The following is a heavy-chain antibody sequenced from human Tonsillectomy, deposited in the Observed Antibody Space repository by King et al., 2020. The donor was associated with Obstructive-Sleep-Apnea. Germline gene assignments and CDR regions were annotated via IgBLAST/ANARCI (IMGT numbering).Heavy chain of an antibody. Sequence: VQLVESGGGVVQPVGSLRLSCAASGFTFSSYGMHWVRQAPGKGLEWVAVISYDGNNKYYADSVKGRFTISRDNSKNTLYLQMNSLRAEDTAMYYCAKCYNSGSYYNGPRGWGQGTLVTVSS. CDR1: GFTFSSYG. CDR2: ISYDGNNK. V-gene: IGHV3-30*18. J-gene: IGHJ4*02. CDR3: AKCYNSGSYYNGPRG. D-gene: IGHD3-10*01.